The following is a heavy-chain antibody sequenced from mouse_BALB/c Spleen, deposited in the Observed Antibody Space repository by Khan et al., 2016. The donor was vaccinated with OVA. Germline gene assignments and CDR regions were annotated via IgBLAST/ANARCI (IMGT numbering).Heavy chain of an antibody. V-gene: IGHV2-6-4*01. CDR1: GFSLSRYN. Sequence: QVQLKESGPGLVAPSQSLSITCTVSGFSLSRYNIHWVRQPPGKGLEWLGMIWGGGGTDYNSNLKSRLTISQDNSKSQVFLKMNSLQTDDSAMYYCARAYYRYDGYYAMDYWGQGTSVTVSS. CDR3: ARAYYRYDGYYAMDY. D-gene: IGHD2-14*01. J-gene: IGHJ4*01. CDR2: IWGGGGT.